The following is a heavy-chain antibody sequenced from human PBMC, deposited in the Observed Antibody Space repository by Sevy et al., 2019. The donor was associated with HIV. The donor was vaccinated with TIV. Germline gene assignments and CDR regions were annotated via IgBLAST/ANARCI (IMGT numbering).Heavy chain of an antibody. Sequence: GGSLRLSCAASGFTFSSYSMHWVRQAPGEGLVWVSRINSDGSSTIYADSVKGRFTISRDNAKNTLYLQMNSLRADDTAVYYCARDKVSGYSYGFDYWGQGTLVTVSS. CDR3: ARDKVSGYSYGFDY. J-gene: IGHJ4*02. V-gene: IGHV3-74*01. CDR2: INSDGSST. CDR1: GFTFSSYS. D-gene: IGHD5-18*01.